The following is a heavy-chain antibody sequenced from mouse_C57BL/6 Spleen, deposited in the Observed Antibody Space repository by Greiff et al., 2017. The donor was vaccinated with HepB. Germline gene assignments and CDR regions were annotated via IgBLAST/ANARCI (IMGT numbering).Heavy chain of an antibody. CDR1: GFSLSTFGMG. J-gene: IGHJ1*03. CDR3: ARIDYGSRYFDV. Sequence: QVTLKECGPGILQPSQTLSLTCSFSGFSLSTFGMGVGWIRQPSGKGLEWLAHIWWDDDKYYNPALKSRPTISKDTSKNQVSLKIANVETADTATYYRARIDYGSRYFDVWGTGPTVTVSS. V-gene: IGHV8-8*01. CDR2: IWWDDDK. D-gene: IGHD1-1*01.